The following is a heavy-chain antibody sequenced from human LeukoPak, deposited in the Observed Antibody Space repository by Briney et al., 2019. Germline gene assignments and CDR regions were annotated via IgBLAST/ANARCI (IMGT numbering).Heavy chain of an antibody. J-gene: IGHJ6*02. CDR1: VGSISSGNW. V-gene: IGHV4-4*02. CDR2: IYHNGTH. CDR3: ATAPILRGEGGEHYKYGMDV. D-gene: IGHD2-2*02. Sequence: SETLSLTCAVSVGSISSGNWWTWVRQSPGKGLEWIGEIYHNGTHNYNPSLKSRVTISADTFKNHFSLKLTSVTAADTAVYYCATAPILRGEGGEHYKYGMDVWGQGTTVTVSS.